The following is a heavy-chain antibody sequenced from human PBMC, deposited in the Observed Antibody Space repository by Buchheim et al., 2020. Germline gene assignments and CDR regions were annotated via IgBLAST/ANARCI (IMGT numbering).Heavy chain of an antibody. CDR3: AHTMQYSLPLDS. J-gene: IGHJ4*02. CDR1: GFSLSTSGVG. V-gene: IGHV2-5*02. D-gene: IGHD2-8*01. CDR2: IYWDDDK. Sequence: QIPLKESGPTLVKPTQTLTLTCTFSGFSLSTSGVGVGWIRQPPGKALGWLALIYWDDDKRYSPSLQGRVTVTKDTAKSQLVLTVTDMDPVDTATYYCAHTMQYSLPLDSWGQGTL.